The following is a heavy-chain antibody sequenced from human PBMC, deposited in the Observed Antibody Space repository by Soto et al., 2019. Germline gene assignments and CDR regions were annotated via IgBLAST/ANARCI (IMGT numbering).Heavy chain of an antibody. J-gene: IGHJ6*02. V-gene: IGHV1-2*02. CDR3: ARATAEQWLVRWYYYGMDV. Sequence: QVQLVQSGAEVKKPGASVKVSCKASGYTFTGYYMHWVRQAPGQGLEWMGWINPNSGGTNYAQKFQGRVTMARDTSISTAYMELSRLRSDDTAVYYCARATAEQWLVRWYYYGMDVWGQGTTVTVSS. CDR1: GYTFTGYY. D-gene: IGHD6-19*01. CDR2: INPNSGGT.